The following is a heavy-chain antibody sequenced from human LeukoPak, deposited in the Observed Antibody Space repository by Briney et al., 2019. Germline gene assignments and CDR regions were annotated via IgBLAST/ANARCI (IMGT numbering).Heavy chain of an antibody. Sequence: GGSLRLSCAASGFTFSTYWMHWVRQIPGKGLVWVSRINSDESGRSYADSVEGRFTISRDNAKNTLYLQMNSLRAEDTAVYYCARSIEDYYDSSGFYAYWGQGTLVTVSS. CDR1: GFTFSTYW. V-gene: IGHV3-74*01. J-gene: IGHJ4*02. D-gene: IGHD3-22*01. CDR2: INSDESGR. CDR3: ARSIEDYYDSSGFYAY.